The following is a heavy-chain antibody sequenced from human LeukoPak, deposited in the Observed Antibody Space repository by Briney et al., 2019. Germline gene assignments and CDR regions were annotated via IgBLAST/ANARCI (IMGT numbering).Heavy chain of an antibody. V-gene: IGHV3-23*01. CDR1: GFTFSSYT. Sequence: PGGSLRLSCAASGFTFSSYTMSWVRQAPGKGLEWVSAIGGSGGDTYYADSVKGRFTISRDNSKNTLYLQMNSLRAEDTAVYYCAKRSDGYSGFDYWGQGTLVTLSS. D-gene: IGHD5-18*01. CDR2: IGGSGGDT. J-gene: IGHJ4*02. CDR3: AKRSDGYSGFDY.